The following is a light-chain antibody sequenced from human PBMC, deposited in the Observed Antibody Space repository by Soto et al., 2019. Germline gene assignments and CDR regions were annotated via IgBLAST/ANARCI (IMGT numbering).Light chain of an antibody. Sequence: QSALTQPPSASGSPGQSVTISCTGTSSDVGDNNYVSWYQQHPGKAPKLIIYEVNKRPSGVPDRFSGSKSGNTASLTVSGLQAEDEADYYCSSFAGNNNFVFGGVTKVTVL. CDR2: EVN. CDR3: SSFAGNNNFV. CDR1: SSDVGDNNY. V-gene: IGLV2-8*01. J-gene: IGLJ2*01.